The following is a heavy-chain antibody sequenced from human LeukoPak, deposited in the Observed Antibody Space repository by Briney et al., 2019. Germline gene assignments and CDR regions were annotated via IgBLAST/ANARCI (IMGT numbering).Heavy chain of an antibody. Sequence: PGGSLRLSCAASGFTFSSYAMSWVRQAPGQGLEWVSAISGSGGSTYYADSVKGRFTISRDNSKNTLYLQMNSLRAEDTAVYYCAKDLGLSYSSSWYHDAFDIRGQGTMVTVSS. CDR3: AKDLGLSYSSSWYHDAFDI. J-gene: IGHJ3*02. CDR2: ISGSGGST. V-gene: IGHV3-23*01. CDR1: GFTFSSYA. D-gene: IGHD6-13*01.